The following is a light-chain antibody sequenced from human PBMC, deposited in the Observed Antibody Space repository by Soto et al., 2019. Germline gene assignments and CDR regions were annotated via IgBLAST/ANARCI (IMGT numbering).Light chain of an antibody. Sequence: QSALTQPASVSGSPGQSITISCTGTSSDVGGYNHVSWYQQHPGKAPKLIIYEVRNRPSGVSNRFSGSKSGNTASLTISGLQAEDEADYYCSSYTAGGTIFGTGTKLTVL. CDR1: SSDVGGYNH. CDR2: EVR. CDR3: SSYTAGGTI. J-gene: IGLJ1*01. V-gene: IGLV2-14*01.